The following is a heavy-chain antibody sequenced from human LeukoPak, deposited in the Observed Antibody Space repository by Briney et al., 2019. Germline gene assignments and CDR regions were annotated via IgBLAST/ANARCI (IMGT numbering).Heavy chain of an antibody. V-gene: IGHV3-66*02. CDR2: IYSGGST. D-gene: IGHD3-22*01. J-gene: IGHJ4*02. CDR3: ASALNYYDSSGYRDY. CDR1: GFTFSSYS. Sequence: GGSLRLSCAASGFTFSSYSMNWVRQAPGKGLEWVSVIYSGGSTYYADSVKGRFTISRDNSKNTLYLQMNSLRAEDTAVYYCASALNYYDSSGYRDYWGQGTLVTVSS.